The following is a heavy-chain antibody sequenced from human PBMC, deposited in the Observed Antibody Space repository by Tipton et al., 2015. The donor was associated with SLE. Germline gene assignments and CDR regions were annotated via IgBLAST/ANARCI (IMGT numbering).Heavy chain of an antibody. D-gene: IGHD3-16*01. CDR1: GYSISSGYF. CDR2: IFHSGTT. Sequence: TLSLTCTVSGYSISSGYFWGWIRQPPGKGLEWIASIFHSGTTYYNPSLKSRVTISVGTSKKQISLNLSSVTASDTAVYYCAREGDKAGQDYWGQGTLVTVSS. J-gene: IGHJ4*02. CDR3: AREGDKAGQDY. V-gene: IGHV4-38-2*02.